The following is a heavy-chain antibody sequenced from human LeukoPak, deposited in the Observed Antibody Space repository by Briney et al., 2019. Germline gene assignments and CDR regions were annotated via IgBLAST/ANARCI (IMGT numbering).Heavy chain of an antibody. D-gene: IGHD1-14*01. Sequence: SETLSLTCAVYGGSFSGYYWSWIRQPPGKGLEWIGEINHSGSTNYNPSLKSRVTISVDTSKNQFSLKLSSVTAADTAVYYCARHGEPFYYYYMDAWGTGATVTVSS. V-gene: IGHV4-34*01. CDR2: INHSGST. CDR1: GGSFSGYY. CDR3: ARHGEPFYYYYMDA. J-gene: IGHJ6*03.